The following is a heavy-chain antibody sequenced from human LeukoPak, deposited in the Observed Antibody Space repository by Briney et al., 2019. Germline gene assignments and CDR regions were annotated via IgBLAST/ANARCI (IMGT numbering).Heavy chain of an antibody. J-gene: IGHJ1*01. D-gene: IGHD6-19*01. Sequence: GESLKIPCKGSGYSFTSYWIGWVRQMPGKGVEGMGIIYPGDSDTRYSTSFQGQVTISADKSISTAYLQWSSLKASNTAMDYCARGQWLFQHWGEGTLVSVSS. CDR2: IYPGDSDT. V-gene: IGHV5-51*01. CDR1: GYSFTSYW. CDR3: ARGQWLFQH.